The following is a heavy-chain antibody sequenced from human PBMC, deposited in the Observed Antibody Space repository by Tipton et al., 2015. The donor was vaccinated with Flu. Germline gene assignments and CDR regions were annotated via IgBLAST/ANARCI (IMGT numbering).Heavy chain of an antibody. J-gene: IGHJ1*01. CDR3: ARGRGSSWYGQYFQH. CDR1: GGSFSGYY. Sequence: LRLSCAVYGGSFSGYYWSWIRQPPGKGLEWIGEINHSGSTNYNPSLKSRVTISVDTSKNQFSLKLSSVTAADTAVYYCARGRGSSWYGQYFQHWGQGTLVTVSS. V-gene: IGHV4-34*01. D-gene: IGHD6-13*01. CDR2: INHSGST.